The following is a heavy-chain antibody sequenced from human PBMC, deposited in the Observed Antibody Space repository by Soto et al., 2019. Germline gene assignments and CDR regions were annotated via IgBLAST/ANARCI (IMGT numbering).Heavy chain of an antibody. D-gene: IGHD3-3*01. J-gene: IGHJ6*02. Sequence: GGSLRLSCAASGFTFSSYAMSWVRQAPGKGLEWVGRIKSKTDGGTTDYAAPVKGRFTISRDDSKNTLYLQMNSLKTEDTAVYYCTTVDPKITIFGVVITWVYYYYGMDVWGQGTTVTVSS. CDR1: GFTFSSYA. CDR2: IKSKTDGGTT. CDR3: TTVDPKITIFGVVITWVYYYYGMDV. V-gene: IGHV3-15*01.